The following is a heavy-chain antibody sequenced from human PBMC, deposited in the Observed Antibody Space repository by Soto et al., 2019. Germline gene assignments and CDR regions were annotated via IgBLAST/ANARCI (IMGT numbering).Heavy chain of an antibody. Sequence: SVKVSCKASGGTFSSYAISWVRQAPGQGLEWMGGIIPIFGTANYAQKFQGRVTITADESTSTAYMELSSLRSEDTAVYYCAVASSYYYDSSGYYYGLADYYYGMDVWGQGTTVTVSS. CDR3: AVASSYYYDSSGYYYGLADYYYGMDV. D-gene: IGHD3-22*01. V-gene: IGHV1-69*13. CDR1: GGTFSSYA. CDR2: IIPIFGTA. J-gene: IGHJ6*02.